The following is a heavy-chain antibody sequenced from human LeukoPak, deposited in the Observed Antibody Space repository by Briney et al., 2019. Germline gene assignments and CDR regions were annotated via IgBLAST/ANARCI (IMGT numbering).Heavy chain of an antibody. V-gene: IGHV1-18*01. Sequence: GASVKLSCTASGSTFSSYAISWVRQAPGQRLEWMGWISPYNGNTNSAQRFQGRGTMTTDTSTSAAYMELTSLRPDDTAVYYYARDNTWYFDLWGRGTLVTVSS. CDR1: GSTFSSYA. D-gene: IGHD2/OR15-2a*01. J-gene: IGHJ2*01. CDR2: ISPYNGNT. CDR3: ARDNTWYFDL.